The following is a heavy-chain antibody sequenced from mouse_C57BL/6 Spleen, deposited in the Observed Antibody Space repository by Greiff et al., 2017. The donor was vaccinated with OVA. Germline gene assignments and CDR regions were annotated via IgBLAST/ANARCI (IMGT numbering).Heavy chain of an antibody. CDR2: INPNNGGT. D-gene: IGHD2-4*01. V-gene: IGHV1-22*01. CDR1: GYTFTDYN. Sequence: VQLKESGPELVKPGASVKMSCKASGYTFTDYNMHWVKQSHGKSLEWIGYINPNNGGTSYNQKFKGKATLTVNKSSSTAYMELRSLTSEDSAVYYCARDDYDRKGYAMDYWGQGTSVTVSS. CDR3: ARDDYDRKGYAMDY. J-gene: IGHJ4*01.